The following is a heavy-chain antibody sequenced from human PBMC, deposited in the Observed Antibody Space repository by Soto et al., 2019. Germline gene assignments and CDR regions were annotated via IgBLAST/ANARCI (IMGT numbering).Heavy chain of an antibody. Sequence: XGTLSLTFTVSGGSMRNYFWTWIRQPPGKGLEWIGYIHYSGTTSFFPSYNPSLRSRVTISEDTSKNQFSLKLLSVTTADTAVYFCAAGEARSRNLAPYYLDFWGQGTLVTVSS. CDR3: AAGEARSRNLAPYYLDF. CDR2: IHYSGTT. J-gene: IGHJ4*02. V-gene: IGHV4-59*01. D-gene: IGHD6-13*01. CDR1: GGSMRNYF.